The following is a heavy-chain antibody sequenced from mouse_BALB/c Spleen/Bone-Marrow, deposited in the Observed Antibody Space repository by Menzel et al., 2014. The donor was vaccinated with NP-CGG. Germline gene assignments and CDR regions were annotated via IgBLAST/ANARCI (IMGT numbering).Heavy chain of an antibody. D-gene: IGHD1-2*01. Sequence: EVHLVESGGGLVQPGGSRKLSCAASGFTFSSFGMHWVRQAPEKGLEWVAYISSGSSTIYYADTVKGRFTISRDNPKNTLFLQVTSLRSEDTAMYYCARSLLRLSYAMDYLGQGTSVTVSS. J-gene: IGHJ4*01. CDR3: ARSLLRLSYAMDY. V-gene: IGHV5-17*02. CDR1: GFTFSSFG. CDR2: ISSGSSTI.